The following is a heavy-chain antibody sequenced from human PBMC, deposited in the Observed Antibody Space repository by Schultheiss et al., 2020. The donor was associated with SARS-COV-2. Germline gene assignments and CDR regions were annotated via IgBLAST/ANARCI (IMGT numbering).Heavy chain of an antibody. D-gene: IGHD4-17*01. CDR2: IYHSGST. Sequence: SQTLSLTCAVSGGSISSGSYYWSWIRQPPGKGLEWIGYIYHSGSTYYNPSLKSRVTISVDRSKNQFSLKLSSVTAADTAVYYCARGGPYGDYVGWFDPWGQGTLVTVSS. J-gene: IGHJ5*02. CDR3: ARGGPYGDYVGWFDP. CDR1: GGSISSGSYY. V-gene: IGHV4-30-2*01.